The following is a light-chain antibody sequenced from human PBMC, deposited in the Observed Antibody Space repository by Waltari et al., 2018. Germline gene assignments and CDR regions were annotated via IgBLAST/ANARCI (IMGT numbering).Light chain of an antibody. Sequence: FQQKPGQAPRALIYSISNKHSWTPARFSGSLLGGKAALTLSGVQPEDEAEYYCLLYDGPTHQWVVGGGTKLTVL. CDR3: LLYDGPTHQWV. J-gene: IGLJ3*02. CDR2: SIS. V-gene: IGLV7-43*01.